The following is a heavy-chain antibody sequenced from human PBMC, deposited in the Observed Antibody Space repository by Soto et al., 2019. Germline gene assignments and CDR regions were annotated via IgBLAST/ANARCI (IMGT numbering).Heavy chain of an antibody. D-gene: IGHD2-15*01. J-gene: IGHJ4*02. V-gene: IGHV3-21*01. CDR2: ISSGSSNI. CDR3: ASATVVAGTLDF. Sequence: EVQLVESGGGLVKPGGSLTLSCAGSGFAFRSYHMNWVRQPPGKGLEWVASISSGSSNIYYADSVKGRFTISRDNAMDSLYLEMDSLRADDSAVYYCASATVVAGTLDFWGQGTLLTVSS. CDR1: GFAFRSYH.